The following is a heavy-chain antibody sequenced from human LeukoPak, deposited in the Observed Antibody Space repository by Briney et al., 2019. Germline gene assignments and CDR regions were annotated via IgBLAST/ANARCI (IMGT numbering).Heavy chain of an antibody. CDR1: GGSVSSGRYY. V-gene: IGHV4-31*03. D-gene: IGHD1-1*01. CDR3: ARDAGHQLSRRNYYAMDV. J-gene: IGHJ6*02. Sequence: SETLSLTCTVPGGSVSSGRYYWSWLRQHPGKGLEWIGYIDYRGNTHYNPSLESRVTISVDTSRNQFSLKVRSVTAADTAVYYCARDAGHQLSRRNYYAMDVWGQGTTVTVSS. CDR2: IDYRGNT.